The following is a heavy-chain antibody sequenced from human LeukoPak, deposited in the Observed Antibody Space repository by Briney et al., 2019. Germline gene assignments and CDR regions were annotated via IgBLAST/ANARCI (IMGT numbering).Heavy chain of an antibody. CDR3: ARDDLGGNSGIYYFDY. CDR2: IIPIFGTA. J-gene: IGHJ4*02. CDR1: GGTFSSYA. V-gene: IGHV1-69*05. Sequence: SVKVSCKASGGTFSSYAISWVRQAPGQGLEWMGRIIPIFGTANYAQKFQGRVTITTDESTSTAYMELSSMRSEDTAVYYCARDDLGGNSGIYYFDYWGQGTLVTVSS. D-gene: IGHD1-26*01.